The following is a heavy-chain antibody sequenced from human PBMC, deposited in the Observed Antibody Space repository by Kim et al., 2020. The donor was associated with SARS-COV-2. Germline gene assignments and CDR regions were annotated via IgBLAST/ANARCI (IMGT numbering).Heavy chain of an antibody. V-gene: IGHV4-59*01. CDR1: GGSIISYY. CDR2: MYYSGST. D-gene: IGHD4-4*01. Sequence: SETLSLTCTVSGGSIISYYWSWIRQPPGKGLEWIGNMYYSGSTNYNPSLKSRVTMSVDTSKNQFSLMLSSVTAADTAVYYCAKSNYDRYNFYYSLDVWGQGTTVTVSS. J-gene: IGHJ6*02. CDR3: AKSNYDRYNFYYSLDV.